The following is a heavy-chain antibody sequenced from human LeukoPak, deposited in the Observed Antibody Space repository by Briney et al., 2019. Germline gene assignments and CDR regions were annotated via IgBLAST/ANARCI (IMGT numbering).Heavy chain of an antibody. CDR2: INPSGGST. D-gene: IGHD2-2*01. CDR1: GYTFTSYY. CDR3: ARPVVPAARTASFDL. J-gene: IGHJ2*01. V-gene: IGHV1-46*01. Sequence: ASVKVSCKASGYTFTSYYMHWVRQAPGQGLEWMGIINPSGGSTSYAQKFQGRVTMTRDTSMSTVYMELSSLRSEDTAVYYCARPVVPAARTASFDLWGRGTLVTVSS.